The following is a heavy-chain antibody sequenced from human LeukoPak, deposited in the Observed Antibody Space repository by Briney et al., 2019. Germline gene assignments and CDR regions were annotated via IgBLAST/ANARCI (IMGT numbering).Heavy chain of an antibody. J-gene: IGHJ6*03. CDR2: IYPTGNT. CDR1: GGAIISYY. CDR3: ARLKFYDSTGYSPGYYMDV. V-gene: IGHV4-4*07. Sequence: SETLSLTCSVSGGAIISYYWSWIRRPAGKGPEWIGRIYPTGNTDYNPSLKTRVTMSTDLSKKQFSLRLRSVTAADTAVYYCARLKFYDSTGYSPGYYMDVWGKGTAVTVSS. D-gene: IGHD3-22*01.